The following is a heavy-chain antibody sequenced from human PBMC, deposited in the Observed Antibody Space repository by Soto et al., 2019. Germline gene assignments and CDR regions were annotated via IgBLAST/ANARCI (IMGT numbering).Heavy chain of an antibody. CDR3: TRGGDPYKTGH. J-gene: IGHJ4*02. CDR2: IHYSGST. Sequence: WSLIRQPPGKGLEWIGFIHYSGSTNYNPPLKGRVTMSVDTSKNQFSLKLTSVNTADTAIYYCTRGGDPYKTGHWGQGTLVTVSS. D-gene: IGHD2-21*01. V-gene: IGHV4-59*01.